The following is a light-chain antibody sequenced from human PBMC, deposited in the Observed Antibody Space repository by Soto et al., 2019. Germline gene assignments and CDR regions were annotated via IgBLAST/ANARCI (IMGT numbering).Light chain of an antibody. CDR1: QTISSW. CDR2: KAS. Sequence: DIPMTQSPSTLSASVGDRVTITCRASQTISSWLAWYQQKPGKAPKLLIYKASTLKSGVPSRFSGSGSGTEFTLTISSLQPDDFATYYCQHYNSYSEAFGQGTK. V-gene: IGKV1-5*03. CDR3: QHYNSYSEA. J-gene: IGKJ1*01.